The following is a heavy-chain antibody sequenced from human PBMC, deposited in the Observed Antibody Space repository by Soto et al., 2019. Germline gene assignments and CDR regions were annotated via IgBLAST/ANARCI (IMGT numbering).Heavy chain of an antibody. CDR1: GGTFSSYA. J-gene: IGHJ3*02. V-gene: IGHV1-69*13. Sequence: GASVKLSCKASGGTFSSYAISWVRQAPGQGLEWMGGIIPIFGTANYAQKFQGRVTITADESTSTAYMELSSLRSEDTAVYYCARDGSSSGRRDGAFDIRGQGTMVTV. CDR3: ARDGSSSGRRDGAFDI. CDR2: IIPIFGTA. D-gene: IGHD6-19*01.